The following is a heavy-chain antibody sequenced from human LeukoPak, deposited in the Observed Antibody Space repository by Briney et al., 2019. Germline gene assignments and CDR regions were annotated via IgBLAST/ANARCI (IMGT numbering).Heavy chain of an antibody. CDR2: ISSSSSYI. J-gene: IGHJ4*02. CDR3: ARAGYSSSWYVIN. D-gene: IGHD6-13*01. V-gene: IGHV3-21*01. Sequence: PGGSLRLSCAASGFIFSSYSMNWVRQAPGKGLEWVSSISSSSSYISYADSVKGRFTISRDNAKNSLYLQMNSLRAEDTAVYYCARAGYSSSWYVINWGQGTLVTVSS. CDR1: GFIFSSYS.